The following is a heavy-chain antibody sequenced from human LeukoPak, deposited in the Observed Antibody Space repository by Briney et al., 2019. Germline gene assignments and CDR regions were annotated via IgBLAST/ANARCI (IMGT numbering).Heavy chain of an antibody. J-gene: IGHJ6*02. CDR2: ITSSSSYI. V-gene: IGHV3-21*01. Sequence: GGSLRLSCAASGFTFSSYSMNWVRQAPGKGLEWVSSITSSSSYIYYADSLKGRFTISRDNAKNSLYLQMNSLRAEDTAVYYCARAYGDSVALTYYGMDVWGQGTTVTVSS. CDR1: GFTFSSYS. D-gene: IGHD4-17*01. CDR3: ARAYGDSVALTYYGMDV.